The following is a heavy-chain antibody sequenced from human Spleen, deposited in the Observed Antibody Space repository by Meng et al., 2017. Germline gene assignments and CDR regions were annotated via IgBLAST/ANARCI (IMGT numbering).Heavy chain of an antibody. CDR2: IKQDGSEK. D-gene: IGHD4-17*01. J-gene: IGHJ4*02. CDR3: AKAGYGDYIIPDY. CDR1: GFTLRRYW. V-gene: IGHV3-7*01. Sequence: GGSLRLSCAASGFTLRRYWMTWVRQAPGKGLEWVASIKQDGSEKYYLDSVKGRFIISRDNVKNSLFLQMNSLRAEDTAVYYCAKAGYGDYIIPDYWGQGTLVTVSS.